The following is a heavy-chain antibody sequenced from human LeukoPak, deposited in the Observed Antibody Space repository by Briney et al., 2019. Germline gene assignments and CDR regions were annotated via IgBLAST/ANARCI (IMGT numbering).Heavy chain of an antibody. CDR2: IYYSGST. D-gene: IGHD1-26*01. CDR3: ARDYNVRWELLLAFDI. J-gene: IGHJ3*02. V-gene: IGHV4-39*07. CDR1: GGSISSSSYY. Sequence: PSETLSLTCTVSGGSISSSSYYWGWIRQPPGKGLEWIGRIYYSGSTYYNPSLKSRVTISVDTSKNQFSLKLSSVTAADTAVYYCARDYNVRWELLLAFDIWGQGTMVTVSS.